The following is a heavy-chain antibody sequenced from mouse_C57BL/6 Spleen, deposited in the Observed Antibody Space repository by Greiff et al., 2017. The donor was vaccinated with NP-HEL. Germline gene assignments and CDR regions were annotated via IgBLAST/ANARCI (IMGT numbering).Heavy chain of an antibody. CDR2: IYPGNSDT. V-gene: IGHV1-5*01. Sequence: VQLQQSGTVLARPGASVKLSCTTSGYTFTSYWMHWVKQRPGQGLAWIGAIYPGNSDTSYNQKLKGQAKLPAVTSASTAYMELSSLTNENSAVYYCTPMVTTREYYFDYWGQGTTLTVSS. CDR1: GYTFTSYW. CDR3: TPMVTTREYYFDY. D-gene: IGHD2-2*01. J-gene: IGHJ2*01.